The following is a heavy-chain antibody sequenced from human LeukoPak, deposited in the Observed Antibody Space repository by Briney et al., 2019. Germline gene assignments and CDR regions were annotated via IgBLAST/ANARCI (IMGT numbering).Heavy chain of an antibody. J-gene: IGHJ5*02. V-gene: IGHV1-69*13. D-gene: IGHD4-17*01. CDR1: GGTFSSYA. CDR2: IIPIFGTA. Sequence: ASVKVSCKASGGTFSSYAISWVRQAPGQGLEWMGGIIPIFGTANYAQKFQGRVTITADESTSTAYMGLSSLRSEDTAVYYCARGGTVTGRGSNWFDPWGQGTLVTVSS. CDR3: ARGGTVTGRGSNWFDP.